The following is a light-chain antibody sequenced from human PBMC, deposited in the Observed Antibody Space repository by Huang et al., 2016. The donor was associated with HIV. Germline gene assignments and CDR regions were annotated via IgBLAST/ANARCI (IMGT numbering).Light chain of an antibody. V-gene: IGKV3-15*01. J-gene: IGKJ2*01. CDR1: QSVSNN. CDR2: SAS. Sequence: EIVMTQSPGTLSGFPGGRATLSCRASQSVSNNLAWYQQQPGQAPRLLIYSASTRATGIPARFSGSGSGTEFTLTISSLQSEDVAVYYCQQYNPWTPGYTFGQGTKLEIK. CDR3: QQYNPWTPGYT.